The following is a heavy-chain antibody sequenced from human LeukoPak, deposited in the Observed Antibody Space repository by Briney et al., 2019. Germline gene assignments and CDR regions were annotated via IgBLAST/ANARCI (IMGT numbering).Heavy chain of an antibody. CDR2: INHTGST. Sequence: SETLSLTCAVYGGSFSDYYWNWIRQPPGKGLEWIGEINHTGSTNYNPSLKSRVTITADTSKNQFSLKLSSVTDADTAVYYCARLMDGTVDYWGLGTLVTVSS. CDR1: GGSFSDYY. V-gene: IGHV4-34*01. J-gene: IGHJ4*02. D-gene: IGHD6-19*01. CDR3: ARLMDGTVDY.